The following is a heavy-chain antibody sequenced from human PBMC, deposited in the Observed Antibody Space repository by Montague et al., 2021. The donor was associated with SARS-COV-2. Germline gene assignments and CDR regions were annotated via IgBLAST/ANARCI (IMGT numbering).Heavy chain of an antibody. CDR3: ARSQDCSTTSCHFDY. CDR1: GGSISSGYY. CDR2: IYHSGST. J-gene: IGHJ4*01. D-gene: IGHD2-2*01. Sequence: SETLSLTCTVSGGSISSGYYWGWIRQPPRKGLEWIGSIYHSGSTXXNPXXXSRVTISVDTSKNQFSLQLSSVTAADTSVYYCARSQDCSTTSCHFDYWGQGTLVTVSS. V-gene: IGHV4-38-2*02.